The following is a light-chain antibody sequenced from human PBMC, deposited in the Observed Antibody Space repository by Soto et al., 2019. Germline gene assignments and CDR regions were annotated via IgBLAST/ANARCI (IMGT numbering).Light chain of an antibody. Sequence: EIVLKQSPGTLSLSPGERATLSCRASQSVSSNYLAWYQHKPGQAPRLLIYGASSRATGIPDRFSGSGSGTDFTLTISRLETEDFAVYYCQQYDSSPLTFGGGTKVEIK. CDR2: GAS. J-gene: IGKJ4*01. V-gene: IGKV3-20*01. CDR3: QQYDSSPLT. CDR1: QSVSSNY.